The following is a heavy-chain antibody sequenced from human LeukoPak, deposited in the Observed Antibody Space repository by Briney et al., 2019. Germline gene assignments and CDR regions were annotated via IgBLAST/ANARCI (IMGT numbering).Heavy chain of an antibody. D-gene: IGHD3-16*01. Sequence: GGSLTLSCAASGFTFSNARMSWVRQAPAKGLEWVGRSKSKTDGGTTDYAARVKGRFTISRDYSKNTLYLQMQSQKTEDKVVYYCMDLGAEFDYGGQGTLVTVSS. CDR3: MDLGAEFDY. V-gene: IGHV3-15*01. J-gene: IGHJ4*02. CDR2: SKSKTDGGTT. CDR1: GFTFSNAR.